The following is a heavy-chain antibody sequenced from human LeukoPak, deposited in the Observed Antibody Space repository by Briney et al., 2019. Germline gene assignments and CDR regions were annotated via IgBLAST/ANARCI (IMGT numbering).Heavy chain of an antibody. Sequence: SETLSLTCAVYGGSFSGYYWSWIRQPPGKGLEWIGEINHSGSTNYYPSLKSRVTISVDTSKNQFSLKLSSVTAADTAVYYCARVPRYYDFWSGYYDYYYYYGMDVWGQGTTVTVSS. CDR1: GGSFSGYY. CDR2: INHSGST. J-gene: IGHJ6*02. V-gene: IGHV4-34*01. D-gene: IGHD3-3*01. CDR3: ARVPRYYDFWSGYYDYYYYYGMDV.